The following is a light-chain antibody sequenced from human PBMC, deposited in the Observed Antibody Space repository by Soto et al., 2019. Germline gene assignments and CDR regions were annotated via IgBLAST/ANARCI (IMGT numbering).Light chain of an antibody. J-gene: IGLJ2*01. CDR2: EVS. CDR3: SSYAGRNTLV. V-gene: IGLV2-8*01. CDR1: SSDVGGYNY. Sequence: QSVLTQPPSASGSPGQSVTISCTGTSSDVGGYNYVSWYQQHPGKVPKLMIYEVSKRPSGVPDRFSGSKSGNTASLTVSGLQAEDEADYYCSSYAGRNTLVFGGGTKLTAL.